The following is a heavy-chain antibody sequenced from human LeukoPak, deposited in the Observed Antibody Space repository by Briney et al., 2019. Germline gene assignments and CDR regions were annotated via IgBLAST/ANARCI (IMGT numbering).Heavy chain of an antibody. J-gene: IGHJ3*02. V-gene: IGHV4-59*01. CDR1: GGSISNYY. D-gene: IGHD6-19*01. Sequence: SETLSLTCTVSGGSISNYYWSWIRQPPGKRLEWIGYISYSGSTNYNPSLKSRVTISLDTSKNQFSLKLTSVTAADTAVYYCARPYTSGYRGAFDIWGQGTMVTVSS. CDR3: ARPYTSGYRGAFDI. CDR2: ISYSGST.